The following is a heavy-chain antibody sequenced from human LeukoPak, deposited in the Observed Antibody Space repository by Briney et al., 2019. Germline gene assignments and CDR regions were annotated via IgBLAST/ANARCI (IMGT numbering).Heavy chain of an antibody. V-gene: IGHV1-24*01. D-gene: IGHD1-1*01. CDR3: ATVERSYWTYFDY. Sequence: GASVKVSCKVSGYTLTKVSMHWVRQAPEKGLERMGGFDPEDGETIYAQKFQGRVTMTEDTSTDTAYMELSSLRSEDTAVYYCATVERSYWTYFDYWGQGTLVTVSS. CDR2: FDPEDGET. CDR1: GYTLTKVS. J-gene: IGHJ4*02.